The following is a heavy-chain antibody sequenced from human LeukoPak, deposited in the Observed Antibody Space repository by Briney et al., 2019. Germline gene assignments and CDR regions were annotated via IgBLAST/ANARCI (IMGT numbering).Heavy chain of an antibody. Sequence: SETLSLTCTVSGGSIRSYYWSWIRQPPGKGLEWIGHIYYSGSTNYNASLKSRVTVSVDTSKNQFSLKLSSVTAADTAVYYCARDRTGTTPYYYGMDVWGQGTTVTVSS. CDR3: ARDRTGTTPYYYGMDV. CDR2: IYYSGST. V-gene: IGHV4-59*01. J-gene: IGHJ6*02. CDR1: GGSIRSYY. D-gene: IGHD1-1*01.